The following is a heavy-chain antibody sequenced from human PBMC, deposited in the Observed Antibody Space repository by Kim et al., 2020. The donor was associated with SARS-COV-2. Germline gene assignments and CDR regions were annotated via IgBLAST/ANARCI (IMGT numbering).Heavy chain of an antibody. CDR2: INQDGSQK. Sequence: GGSLRLSCAASGFTFGRNWMTWVRQAAGKGLEWVACINQDGSQKYYVDSAKGRFTISRDNAKNSVYLQMNSLRGEDTAVYYCARGRGVDYWGQGTLVTVSS. CDR1: GFTFGRNW. V-gene: IGHV3-7*04. J-gene: IGHJ4*02. CDR3: ARGRGVDY.